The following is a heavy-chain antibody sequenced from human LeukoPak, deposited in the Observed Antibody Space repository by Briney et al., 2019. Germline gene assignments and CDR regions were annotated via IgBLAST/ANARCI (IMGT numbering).Heavy chain of an antibody. CDR1: GYTFTSYG. CDR3: ARDLGCSSTSCYQIPSYNWFDP. Sequence: ASVKVSCKASGYTFTSYGISWVRQAPGQGLEWMGWISAYNGNTNYAQKLQGRVTMTTDTSTSTAYMELRSLRSDDTAVYYCARDLGCSSTSCYQIPSYNWFDPWGQGTLVTVSS. V-gene: IGHV1-18*01. J-gene: IGHJ5*02. CDR2: ISAYNGNT. D-gene: IGHD2-2*01.